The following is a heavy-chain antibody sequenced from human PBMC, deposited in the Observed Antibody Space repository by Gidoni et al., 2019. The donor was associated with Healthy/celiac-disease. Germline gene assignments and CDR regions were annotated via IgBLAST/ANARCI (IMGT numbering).Heavy chain of an antibody. Sequence: QVQLVESGGGVVQPGRSLRLSCAASGFTFSSYGMHWVRQAPGKGLEWVAVIWYDGSNKYYADSVKGRFTISRDNSKNTLYLQMNSLRAEDTAVYYCAREAERHYYDSSGYQGGDYWGQGTLVTVSS. D-gene: IGHD3-22*01. CDR2: IWYDGSNK. CDR1: GFTFSSYG. J-gene: IGHJ4*02. V-gene: IGHV3-33*01. CDR3: AREAERHYYDSSGYQGGDY.